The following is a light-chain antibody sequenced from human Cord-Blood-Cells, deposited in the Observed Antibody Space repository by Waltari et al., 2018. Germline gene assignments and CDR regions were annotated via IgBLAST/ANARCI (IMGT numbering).Light chain of an antibody. J-gene: IGKJ3*01. Sequence: DIQMTQSPSSLSASGGDRVPITCLASQDISNYLNWYQQKPGKAPKLLIYDASNLETGVPSRFSGSGSGTDFTFTISSLQPEDIATYYCQQYDNLPPGFTFGPGTKVDIK. CDR1: QDISNY. CDR2: DAS. V-gene: IGKV1-33*01. CDR3: QQYDNLPPGFT.